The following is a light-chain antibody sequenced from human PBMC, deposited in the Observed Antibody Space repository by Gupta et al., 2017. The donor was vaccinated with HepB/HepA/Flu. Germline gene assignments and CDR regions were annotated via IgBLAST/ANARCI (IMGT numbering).Light chain of an antibody. Sequence: DIQLTQSPSFLSVSVGDRVTITCRASQGINSYLAWYQQKPGKAPKLLIYAASTLQSGVPSRFSGSGSGKELTLTISSLQPEDFATYYCQHLNSYPPCSFGQGTKLEIK. CDR1: QGINSY. CDR2: AAS. J-gene: IGKJ2*04. CDR3: QHLNSYPPCS. V-gene: IGKV1-9*01.